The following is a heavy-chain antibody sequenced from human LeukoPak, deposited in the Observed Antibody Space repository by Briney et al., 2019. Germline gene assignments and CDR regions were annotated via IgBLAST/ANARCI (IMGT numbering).Heavy chain of an antibody. CDR1: GYSISSGYY. V-gene: IGHV4-38-2*02. D-gene: IGHD5-18*01. Sequence: SETLSLTCTVSGYSISSGYYWGWIRQPPGKGLEWIGGIYHSGSTYYNPSLKSRVTISVDTSKNQFSLKLSSVTAADTAVYYCARGEDTAMANDYWGQGTLVTVSS. J-gene: IGHJ4*02. CDR3: ARGEDTAMANDY. CDR2: IYHSGST.